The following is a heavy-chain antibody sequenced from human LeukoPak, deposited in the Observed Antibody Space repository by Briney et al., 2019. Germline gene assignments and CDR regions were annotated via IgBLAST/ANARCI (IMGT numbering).Heavy chain of an antibody. Sequence: PGGSLRLSCAASGFTFRTYNINGVRQAPGKGLVWVSRISSDGSSTSYADSVKGRFTISRDNAKNTLYLQMNSLRAEDTALYYCSRGWSYFDDWGQGTLVTVSS. CDR1: GFTFRTYN. V-gene: IGHV3-74*01. CDR2: ISSDGSST. J-gene: IGHJ4*02. D-gene: IGHD2-8*01. CDR3: SRGWSYFDD.